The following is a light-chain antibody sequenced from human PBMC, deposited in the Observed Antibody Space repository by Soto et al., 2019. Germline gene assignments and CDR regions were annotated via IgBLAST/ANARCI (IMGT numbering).Light chain of an antibody. CDR1: QSVSVN. CDR3: QQYDNWPIT. Sequence: EIVMTQSPATLSVSPGERATLSCRASQSVSVNLAWYQQKPGQAPRLLIYGASTRAPGIPARFSGSGSGTEFTLTISGLQSEDFALYYCQQYDNWPITFGQGTRLDIK. J-gene: IGKJ5*01. CDR2: GAS. V-gene: IGKV3-15*01.